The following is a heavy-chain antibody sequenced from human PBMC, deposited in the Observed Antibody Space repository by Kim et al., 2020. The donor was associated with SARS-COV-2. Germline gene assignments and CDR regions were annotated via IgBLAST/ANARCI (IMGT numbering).Heavy chain of an antibody. V-gene: IGHV3-21*04. CDR3: ARDVRDIVVVVAAISGRAFDI. Sequence: GGSLRLSCAASGFTFSSYSMNWVRQAPGKGLEWVSSISSSSSYIYYADSVKGRFTISRDNAKNSLYLQMNSLRAEDTAVYYCARDVRDIVVVVAAISGRAFDIWGQGTMVTVSS. CDR2: ISSSSSYI. J-gene: IGHJ3*02. D-gene: IGHD2-15*01. CDR1: GFTFSSYS.